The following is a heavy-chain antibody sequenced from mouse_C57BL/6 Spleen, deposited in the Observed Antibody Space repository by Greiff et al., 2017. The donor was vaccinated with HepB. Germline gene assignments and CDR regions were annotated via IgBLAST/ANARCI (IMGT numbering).Heavy chain of an antibody. V-gene: IGHV1-82*01. CDR1: GYAFSSSW. CDR2: IYPGDGDT. J-gene: IGHJ2*01. D-gene: IGHD1-1*01. CDR3: AREEEDYYGSSPYFDY. Sequence: QVQLQQSGPELVKPGASVKISCKASGYAFSSSWMNWVKQRPGKGLEWIGRIYPGDGDTNYNGKFKGKATLTADKSSSTAYMQLSSLTSEDSAVYVCAREEEDYYGSSPYFDYWGQGTTLTVSS.